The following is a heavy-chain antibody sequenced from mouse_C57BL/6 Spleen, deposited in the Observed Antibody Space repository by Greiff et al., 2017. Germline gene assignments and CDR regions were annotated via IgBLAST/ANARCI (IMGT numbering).Heavy chain of an antibody. CDR3: ARNYYGSSYGWFAY. CDR2: INPSSGYT. J-gene: IGHJ3*01. Sequence: VQLQQSGAELVKPGASVKLSCTASGFTFTSYCMHWVNQRPGQGLEWIGYINPSSGYTKYNQKFKDKATVTADKSSSTAYMQLSSLTYEDSAVYYCARNYYGSSYGWFAYWGQGTLVTVSA. CDR1: GFTFTSYC. D-gene: IGHD1-1*01. V-gene: IGHV1-7*01.